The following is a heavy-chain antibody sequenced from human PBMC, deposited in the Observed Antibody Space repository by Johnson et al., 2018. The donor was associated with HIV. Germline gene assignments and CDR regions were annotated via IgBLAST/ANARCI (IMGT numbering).Heavy chain of an antibody. J-gene: IGHJ3*02. D-gene: IGHD1-26*01. CDR1: GFTFSSYG. Sequence: QVQLVESGGGVVHPGRSLRLSCAASGFTFSSYGMHWVRQAPGKGLEWVAVISYDGSNKYYADSVKGRFTISRDNAKNSLYLQMNSLRAEDTAVYYCARASYVDAFDIWGQGTMVTVSP. CDR2: ISYDGSNK. V-gene: IGHV3-30*03. CDR3: ARASYVDAFDI.